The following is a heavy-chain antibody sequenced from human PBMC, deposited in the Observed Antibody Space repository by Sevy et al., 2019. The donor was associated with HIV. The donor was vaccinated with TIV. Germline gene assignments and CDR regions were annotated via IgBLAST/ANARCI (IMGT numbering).Heavy chain of an antibody. CDR2: FYSDDSR. CDR1: GFTVTNNY. CDR3: ARLHPHIAAARAMDV. Sequence: GGSLRLSCAASGFTVTNNYISWVRQAPGKGLDWVALFYSDDSRYFADSVRGRLTISRDSLKNTLYLQRNSLRAEDTAVYYCARLHPHIAAARAMDVWGQGTTVTVSS. J-gene: IGHJ6*02. V-gene: IGHV3-53*01. D-gene: IGHD6-13*01.